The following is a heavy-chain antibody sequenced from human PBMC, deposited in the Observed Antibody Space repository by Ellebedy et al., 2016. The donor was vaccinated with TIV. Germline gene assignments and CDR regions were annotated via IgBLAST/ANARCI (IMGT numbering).Heavy chain of an antibody. V-gene: IGHV2-70*01. D-gene: IGHD2/OR15-2a*01. Sequence: SGPTLVKPTQTLTLTCSFSGFSLRSGGMCVSWIRQPPGKALAWLALIDWDHDKFYSPSLRTSLIISEDPPENQVALTMTNMDPADTATYYCARSRFGEVSYDPFDVWGQGTAVIVSP. J-gene: IGHJ3*01. CDR1: GFSLRSGGMC. CDR3: ARSRFGEVSYDPFDV. CDR2: IDWDHDK.